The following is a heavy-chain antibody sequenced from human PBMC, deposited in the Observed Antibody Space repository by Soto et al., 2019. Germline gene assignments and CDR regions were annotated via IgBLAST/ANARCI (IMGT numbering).Heavy chain of an antibody. CDR1: GFTFSSYW. CDR3: ARDSSGLFDY. D-gene: IGHD6-19*01. V-gene: IGHV3-7*01. CDR2: IKQDGSEK. Sequence: EVQLVESGGGLVQPGGSLRLSCAAYGFTFSSYWMSWVRQAPGKGLEWVANIKQDGSEKYYVDSVKGRFTISRDNAKNSLYLQMNSLRAEDTAVYYCARDSSGLFDYWGQGTLVTVSS. J-gene: IGHJ4*02.